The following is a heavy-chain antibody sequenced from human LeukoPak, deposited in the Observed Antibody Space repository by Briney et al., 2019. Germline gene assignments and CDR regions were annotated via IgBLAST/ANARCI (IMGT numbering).Heavy chain of an antibody. CDR1: GFTSSSYS. J-gene: IGHJ5*02. D-gene: IGHD1-7*01. CDR2: ISSSANYI. V-gene: IGHV3-21*01. Sequence: RGSLRLSCAASGFTSSSYSMNWVRQAPGQGLECVACISSSANYIYYADSVKGRFNISRDNAKNSLNLQMNSLRAEDTAVYYCARGESWGITGTNLYNWFDPWGQGTLVTVSS. CDR3: ARGESWGITGTNLYNWFDP.